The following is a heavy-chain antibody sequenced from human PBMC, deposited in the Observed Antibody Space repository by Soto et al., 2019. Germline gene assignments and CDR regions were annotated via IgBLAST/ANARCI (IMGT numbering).Heavy chain of an antibody. D-gene: IGHD3-3*02. V-gene: IGHV4-39*01. Sequence: QLQLQESGPGLVKPSETLSLTCTVSGGSISSSSYYWGWIRQPPGKGLEWIGSIYYSGSTYYNPSLKSRGTISVDTSKNQFSLKLSSGPAADTAVYYCASPKIAFYNWFDPWGQGTLVTVSS. J-gene: IGHJ5*02. CDR1: GGSISSSSYY. CDR2: IYYSGST. CDR3: ASPKIAFYNWFDP.